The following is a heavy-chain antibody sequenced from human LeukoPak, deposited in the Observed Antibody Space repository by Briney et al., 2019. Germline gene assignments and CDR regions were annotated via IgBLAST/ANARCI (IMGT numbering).Heavy chain of an antibody. CDR1: GYTSTDSY. J-gene: IGHJ2*01. Sequence: ASVKVSCKASGYTSTDSYIHWVRQAPGQGLEWMEWIDPNSGVTNYAQKFQDSVTMTRDTSVNTAFMELSRLKSDDTAIYYCARGRGTTMVRGVITNYFDVWGRGSLVTVSS. V-gene: IGHV1-2*02. CDR2: IDPNSGVT. CDR3: ARGRGTTMVRGVITNYFDV. D-gene: IGHD3-10*01.